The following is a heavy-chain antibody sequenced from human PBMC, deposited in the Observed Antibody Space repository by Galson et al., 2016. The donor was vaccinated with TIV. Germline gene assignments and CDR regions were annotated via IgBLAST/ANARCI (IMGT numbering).Heavy chain of an antibody. CDR3: ARGRDYYDTSVYYWFDY. J-gene: IGHJ4*02. D-gene: IGHD3-22*01. Sequence: SLRLSCAASGFTFSTFAIHWVRQAPGKGLEWVAVITYDGSDKYYAESVKGRFTISRDNSKKTVYLQVNSLGAEDTAVYYCARGRDYYDTSVYYWFDYWGQGTLVTVSS. V-gene: IGHV3-30*04. CDR1: GFTFSTFA. CDR2: ITYDGSDK.